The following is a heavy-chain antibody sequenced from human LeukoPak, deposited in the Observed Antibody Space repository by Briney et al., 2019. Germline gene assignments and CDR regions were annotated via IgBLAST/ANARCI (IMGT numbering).Heavy chain of an antibody. CDR2: INHSGST. Sequence: SETLSLTCAVYGGSFSGYYWSWIRQPPGKGLEWIGEINHSGSTNYNPSFKSRVTISVDTSKNQFSLKMSSVTAADTAVYCCARSTVAGKTVDYWGQGTLVTVSS. J-gene: IGHJ4*02. V-gene: IGHV4-34*01. CDR1: GGSFSGYY. D-gene: IGHD6-19*01. CDR3: ARSTVAGKTVDY.